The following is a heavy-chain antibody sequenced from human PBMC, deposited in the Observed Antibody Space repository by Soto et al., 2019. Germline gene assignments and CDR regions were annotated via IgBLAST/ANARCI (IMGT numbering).Heavy chain of an antibody. D-gene: IGHD6-13*01. CDR2: IYYSGST. J-gene: IGHJ4*02. CDR1: GGSISSGGYY. CDR3: ARGLIAAAGMFYFDY. Sequence: SETLSLTCTVSGGSISSGGYYWSWIRQHPGKGLEWIGYIYYSGSTYYNPSLKSRVTISVDTSKNQFSLKLSSVTAADTAVYYCARGLIAAAGMFYFDYWGQGTLVTVS. V-gene: IGHV4-31*03.